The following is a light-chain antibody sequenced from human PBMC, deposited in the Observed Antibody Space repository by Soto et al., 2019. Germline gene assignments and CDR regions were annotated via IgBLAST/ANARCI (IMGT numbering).Light chain of an antibody. V-gene: IGKV3-15*01. J-gene: IGKJ2*01. Sequence: EIVMTQSPATLSVSPGERATLSCRASQSVSSNLAWYQQKPGQAPRLLIYGASTRATGNPARFSGSGSGTEFTLTISSLQSEDYAVYYGKQYNNWPRTFGPGTKVEIK. CDR2: GAS. CDR1: QSVSSN. CDR3: KQYNNWPRT.